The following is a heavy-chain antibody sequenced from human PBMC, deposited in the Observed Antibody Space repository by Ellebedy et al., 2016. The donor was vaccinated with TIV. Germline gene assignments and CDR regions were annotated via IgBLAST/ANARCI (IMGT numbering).Heavy chain of an antibody. CDR3: ASQWELPWDYYGMDV. D-gene: IGHD1-26*01. V-gene: IGHV3-48*04. CDR1: GFTFSSYS. Sequence: GESLKISXAASGFTFSSYSMNWVRQAPGKGLEWVSYISSSSSTIYYADSVKGRFTISRDNAKNSLYLQMNSLRAEDTAVYYCASQWELPWDYYGMDVWGQGTTVTVSS. J-gene: IGHJ6*02. CDR2: ISSSSSTI.